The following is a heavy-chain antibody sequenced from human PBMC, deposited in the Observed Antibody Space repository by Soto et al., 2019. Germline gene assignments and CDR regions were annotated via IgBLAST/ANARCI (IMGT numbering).Heavy chain of an antibody. Sequence: GGSLRLSCAASGFTFSSDWMSWVRQAPGKGLEWVGNIKQDGSEKYYVDSVKGRFTISRDNAKNSLYLQMNSPRAEDTAVYYCARAKGKYYFDYWGQGTLVTVSS. D-gene: IGHD3-10*01. V-gene: IGHV3-7*03. CDR1: GFTFSSDW. CDR2: IKQDGSEK. J-gene: IGHJ4*02. CDR3: ARAKGKYYFDY.